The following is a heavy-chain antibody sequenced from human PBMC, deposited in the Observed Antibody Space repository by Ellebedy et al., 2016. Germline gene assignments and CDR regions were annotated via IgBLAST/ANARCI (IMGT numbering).Heavy chain of an antibody. Sequence: SETLSLXCAVYGGSFSGYYWSWIRQPPGKGLEWIGEINHSGSTNYNPSLKSRVTISVDTSKNQFSLKLSSVTAADTAVYYCARGPRYYDILTGYYRMGYFQHWGQGTLVTVSS. J-gene: IGHJ1*01. CDR1: GGSFSGYY. CDR2: INHSGST. D-gene: IGHD3-9*01. CDR3: ARGPRYYDILTGYYRMGYFQH. V-gene: IGHV4-34*01.